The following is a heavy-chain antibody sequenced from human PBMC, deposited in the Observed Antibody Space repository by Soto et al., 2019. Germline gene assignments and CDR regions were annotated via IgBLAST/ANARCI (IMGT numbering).Heavy chain of an antibody. CDR3: ARDGYCGADCYSAAFDI. J-gene: IGHJ3*02. V-gene: IGHV4-31*03. CDR2: IYYSGST. D-gene: IGHD2-21*02. Sequence: SETLSLTCTVSGGSISSGGFHWSWLRQHPGKGLEWIGYIYYSGSTYYNPSLKSRVSISVDTPQNQFSLKLSSVTAADTAVYYCARDGYCGADCYSAAFDIWGQGTMVTVSS. CDR1: GGSISSGGFH.